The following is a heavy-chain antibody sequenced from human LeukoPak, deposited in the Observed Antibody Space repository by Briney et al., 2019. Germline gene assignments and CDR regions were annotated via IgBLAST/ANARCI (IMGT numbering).Heavy chain of an antibody. Sequence: GGSLRLSCAASGFTFSSYSMNWVRQAPGKGLEWVSSITSSSSYIYYADSVKGRFTISRDNAKNSLYLQMNSLRAEDTAVYYCARDKLRYFAHYYMDVWGKGTTVTVSS. CDR1: GFTFSSYS. CDR3: ARDKLRYFAHYYMDV. J-gene: IGHJ6*03. CDR2: ITSSSSYI. V-gene: IGHV3-21*01. D-gene: IGHD3-9*01.